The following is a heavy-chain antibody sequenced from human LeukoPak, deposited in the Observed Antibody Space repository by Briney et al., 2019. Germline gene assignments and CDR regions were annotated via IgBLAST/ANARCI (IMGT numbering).Heavy chain of an antibody. V-gene: IGHV7-4-1*02. CDR3: VSSAAAGPC. CDR2: INTNTGNP. Sequence: ASVTVSCKASGYTFTSYAMSWVRQAPGQGLEWMGWINTNTGNPTYAQGFTGRFVFSLDTSVGTAYLQISSLKAEDTAVYYCVSSAAAGPCWGQGTLVTVSS. D-gene: IGHD6-13*01. J-gene: IGHJ4*02. CDR1: GYTFTSYA.